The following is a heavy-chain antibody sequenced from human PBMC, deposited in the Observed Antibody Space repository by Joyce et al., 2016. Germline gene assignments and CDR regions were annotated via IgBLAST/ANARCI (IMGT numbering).Heavy chain of an antibody. J-gene: IGHJ5*02. CDR3: TREAVTSSYWFDP. CDR2: ISFDGEYQ. D-gene: IGHD6-6*01. V-gene: IGHV3-30*01. Sequence: VAQISFDGEYQYYAGSVKGRFTVSRDDSRNTLYLQLNSLTPEDTTIYFCTREAVTSSYWFDPWGQGARVTV.